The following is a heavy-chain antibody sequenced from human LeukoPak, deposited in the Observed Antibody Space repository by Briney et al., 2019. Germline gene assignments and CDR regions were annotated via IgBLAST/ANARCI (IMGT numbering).Heavy chain of an antibody. D-gene: IGHD3-10*02. Sequence: PGGSLRLSCAASGFTFSSYEMNWLRQAPGKGLEGVSYISSSGSTIYYADSVKGRFTISRDNAKNSLYLQMNSLGAEDTAVYYCAELGITMIGGVWGKGTTVTISS. J-gene: IGHJ6*04. CDR1: GFTFSSYE. CDR3: AELGITMIGGV. CDR2: ISSSGSTI. V-gene: IGHV3-48*03.